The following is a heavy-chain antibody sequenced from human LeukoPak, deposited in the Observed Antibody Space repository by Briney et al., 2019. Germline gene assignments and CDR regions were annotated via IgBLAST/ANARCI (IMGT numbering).Heavy chain of an antibody. J-gene: IGHJ4*02. Sequence: GGSLRLSCAASGFTFSSYWMHWVRQAPGKGLVWVSRINSDGSSTSYADSVKGRFTISRDNAKNTLCLQMNSLRAEDTAVYYCAREVSYDFWNGYFDYWGQGTLVTVSS. D-gene: IGHD3-3*01. CDR3: AREVSYDFWNGYFDY. V-gene: IGHV3-74*01. CDR1: GFTFSSYW. CDR2: INSDGSST.